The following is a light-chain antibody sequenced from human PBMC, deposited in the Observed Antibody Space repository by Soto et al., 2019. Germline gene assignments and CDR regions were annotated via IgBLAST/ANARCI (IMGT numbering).Light chain of an antibody. CDR3: SSYADSNNV. CDR1: SSDVGGYNY. Sequence: LTQPPSASGSPGQSVTISCTGTSSDVGGYNYVSWYQQHPGKAPKLMIYEVSKRPSGVPDRFSGSKSGNTASLTVSGLQAEDEADYYCSSYADSNNVFGTGTKVTVL. J-gene: IGLJ1*01. CDR2: EVS. V-gene: IGLV2-8*01.